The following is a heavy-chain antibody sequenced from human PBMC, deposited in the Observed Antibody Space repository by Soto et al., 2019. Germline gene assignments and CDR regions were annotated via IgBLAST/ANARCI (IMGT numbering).Heavy chain of an antibody. CDR1: GGTFSSYA. CDR2: IIPIFGTA. V-gene: IGHV1-69*01. Sequence: QVQLVQSGAEVKKPGSSVKVSCTASGGTFSSYAISWVRQAPGQGLEWMGGIIPIFGTANYAQKFQGRVTITADESTSTAYMELSSLRSEDTAVYYCAREPAAGTKGRNWFDPWGQGTLVTVSS. J-gene: IGHJ5*02. D-gene: IGHD6-13*01. CDR3: AREPAAGTKGRNWFDP.